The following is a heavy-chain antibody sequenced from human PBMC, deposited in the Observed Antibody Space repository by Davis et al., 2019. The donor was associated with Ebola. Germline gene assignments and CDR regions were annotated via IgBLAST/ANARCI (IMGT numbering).Heavy chain of an antibody. Sequence: AASVKVSCKASGYTFTSYGISWVRQAPGQGLEWMGWISAYNGNTNYAQKLQGRVTMNTDTPTSTAYMELRSLRSDDTAVYYRARDGGWVTMVRGQRYGMDVWGQGTTVTVS. J-gene: IGHJ6*02. CDR1: GYTFTSYG. D-gene: IGHD3-10*01. CDR2: ISAYNGNT. CDR3: ARDGGWVTMVRGQRYGMDV. V-gene: IGHV1-18*01.